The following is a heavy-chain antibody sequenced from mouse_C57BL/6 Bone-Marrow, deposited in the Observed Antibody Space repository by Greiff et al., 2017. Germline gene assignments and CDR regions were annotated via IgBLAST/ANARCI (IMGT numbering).Heavy chain of an antibody. Sequence: EVHLVESGEGLVKPGGSLKLSCAASGFTFSSYAMSWVRQTPEQRLEWVAYISSGGDYIYYADTVKGRFPISRDNARNTLYLQMSSLKSDDTAMFYCTRDGGDGSMDYWGQGTSVTVSS. CDR2: ISSGGDYI. V-gene: IGHV5-9-1*02. CDR3: TRDGGDGSMDY. D-gene: IGHD2-3*01. J-gene: IGHJ4*01. CDR1: GFTFSSYA.